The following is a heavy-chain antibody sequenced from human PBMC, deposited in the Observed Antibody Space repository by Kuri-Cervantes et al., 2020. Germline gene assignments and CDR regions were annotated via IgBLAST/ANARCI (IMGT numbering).Heavy chain of an antibody. Sequence: AETLSLTCSVSGGSFSGYFWGWIRQPPGKGLEWIGSIYYSGSTYYNPSLKRRVTISLDTSKNQFSLKLSSVTAADTAVYYCASWGGTPARLAQNSGYEAFDIWGQGTMVTVSS. CDR1: GGSFSGYF. CDR2: IYYSGST. V-gene: IGHV4-39*07. J-gene: IGHJ3*02. CDR3: ASWGGTPARLAQNSGYEAFDI. D-gene: IGHD3-16*01.